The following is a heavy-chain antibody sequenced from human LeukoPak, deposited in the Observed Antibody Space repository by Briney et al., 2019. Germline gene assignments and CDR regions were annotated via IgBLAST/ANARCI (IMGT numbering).Heavy chain of an antibody. CDR2: ISSSGSTI. Sequence: SGGSLRLSCAASGFTFSDYYMSWIRQAPGKGLEWVSYISSSGSTIYYADSVKGRFTISRDNAKNSLYLQMNSLRAEDTAVYYCARDVSHERATFDYRGQGTLVTVSS. J-gene: IGHJ4*02. CDR3: ARDVSHERATFDY. V-gene: IGHV3-11*01. CDR1: GFTFSDYY. D-gene: IGHD5-24*01.